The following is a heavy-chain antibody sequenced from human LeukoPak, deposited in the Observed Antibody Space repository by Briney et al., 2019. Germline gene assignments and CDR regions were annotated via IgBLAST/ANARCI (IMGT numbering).Heavy chain of an antibody. J-gene: IGHJ4*02. CDR3: AREVSRIVGATPFDY. D-gene: IGHD1-26*01. V-gene: IGHV4-34*01. Sequence: SETLSLTCAVYGGSFSGYYWSWIRQPPGKGLEWIGEINHSGSTNYNPSLKSRVTISVDTSKNQFSLKLSSVTAADTAVYYCAREVSRIVGATPFDYWGQGTLVTVSS. CDR2: INHSGST. CDR1: GGSFSGYY.